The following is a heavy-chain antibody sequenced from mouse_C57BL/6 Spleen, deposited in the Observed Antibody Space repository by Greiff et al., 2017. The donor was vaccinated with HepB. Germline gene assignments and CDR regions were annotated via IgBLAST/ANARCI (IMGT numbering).Heavy chain of an antibody. V-gene: IGHV7-3*01. J-gene: IGHJ4*01. CDR1: GFTFTDYY. CDR2: IRNKANGYTT. CDR3: ARPCNYVFYAMDY. Sequence: EVQGVESGGGLVQPGGSLSLSCAASGFTFTDYYMSWVRQPPGKALEWLGFIRNKANGYTTEYSASVKGGFTISRDNSQSILYLQMNALRAEDSSSYYCARPCNYVFYAMDYWGQGTSVTVSS. D-gene: IGHD2-1*01.